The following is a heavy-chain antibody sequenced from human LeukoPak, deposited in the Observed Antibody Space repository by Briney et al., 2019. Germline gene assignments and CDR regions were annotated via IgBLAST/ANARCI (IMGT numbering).Heavy chain of an antibody. CDR2: INYSGRT. D-gene: IGHD3-10*01. V-gene: IGHV4-39*01. J-gene: IGHJ4*02. CDR3: ASNYYGSGSLDY. CDR1: GGSIGSSNYY. Sequence: SETLSLTCTVSGGSIGSSNYYWGWIRQPPGKGLEWIGNINYSGRTYFSPSLKSRVTISLDTSKNQFSLKLSSVTAADTAVYYCASNYYGSGSLDYWGQGTLVTVSS.